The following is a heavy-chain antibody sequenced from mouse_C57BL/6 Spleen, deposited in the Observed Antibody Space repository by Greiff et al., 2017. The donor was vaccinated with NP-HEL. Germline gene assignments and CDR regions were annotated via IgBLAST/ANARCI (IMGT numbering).Heavy chain of an antibody. D-gene: IGHD2-2*01. J-gene: IGHJ3*01. CDR3: ARIGDLLWLRRPWFAY. CDR1: GYTFTSYW. V-gene: IGHV1-55*01. Sequence: VQLQQPGAELVKPGASVKMSCKASGYTFTSYWINWVKQRPGKGLEWIGDIYPGSGSTNYNEKFKSKATLTVDTSSSTAYMQLSSLTSEDSSVYYCARIGDLLWLRRPWFAYWGQGTLVTVSA. CDR2: IYPGSGST.